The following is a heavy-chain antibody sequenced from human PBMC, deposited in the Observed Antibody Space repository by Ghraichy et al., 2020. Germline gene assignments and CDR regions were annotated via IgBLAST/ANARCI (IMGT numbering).Heavy chain of an antibody. CDR1: GFTFSSYA. CDR2: ISGSGGST. CDR3: AKPKRGSSGWYDPRYYYYYGMDV. V-gene: IGHV3-23*01. D-gene: IGHD6-19*01. Sequence: GGSLRLSCAASGFTFSSYAMSWVRQAPGKGLEWVSAISGSGGSTYYADSVKGRFTISRDNSKNTLYLQMNSLRAEDTAVYYCAKPKRGSSGWYDPRYYYYYGMDVWGQGTTVTVSS. J-gene: IGHJ6*02.